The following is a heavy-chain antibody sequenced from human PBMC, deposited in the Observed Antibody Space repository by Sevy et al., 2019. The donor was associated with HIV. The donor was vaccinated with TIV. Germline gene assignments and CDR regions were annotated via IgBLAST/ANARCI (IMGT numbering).Heavy chain of an antibody. CDR1: GDSVSSNSAA. V-gene: IGHV6-1*01. J-gene: IGHJ4*02. CDR2: TYYRSKWYN. Sequence: SQTLSLTCAISGDSVSSNSAAWNWIRQSPSRGLEWLGRTYYRSKWYNDYAVSVTSRITINPDTSKNQFSLQLNSVTPEETAVYFFARDRGAVAGRYFDYWGQGTLVTVSS. D-gene: IGHD6-19*01. CDR3: ARDRGAVAGRYFDY.